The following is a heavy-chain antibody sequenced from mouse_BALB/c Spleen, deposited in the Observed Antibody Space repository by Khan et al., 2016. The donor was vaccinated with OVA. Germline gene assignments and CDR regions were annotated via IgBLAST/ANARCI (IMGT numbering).Heavy chain of an antibody. J-gene: IGHJ2*01. V-gene: IGHV1-7*01. CDR1: GYTFTSYW. CDR3: ARDRIDY. CDR2: LNTTSGYT. Sequence: QVQLQQSGAELAKPGASVKMSCTASGYTFTSYWMHWIKQRPGQGLEWIGYLNTTSGYTDYNQKFKDKATLTADKSSSTAYMQLSSLTSDDSAVYYCARDRIDYWGQGTALTVSS.